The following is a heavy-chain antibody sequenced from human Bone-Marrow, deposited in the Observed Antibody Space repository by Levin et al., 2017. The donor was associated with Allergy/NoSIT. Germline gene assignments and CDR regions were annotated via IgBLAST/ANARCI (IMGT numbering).Heavy chain of an antibody. D-gene: IGHD2-2*01. CDR3: ARGGCSSTSCLDY. CDR1: GFPFSPYW. J-gene: IGHJ4*02. V-gene: IGHV3-74*03. CDR2: ITGDGRDT. Sequence: AGGSLRLSCAASGFPFSPYWMHWVRQAPGKGLVWVSRITGDGRDTKYADSVGGRFTISRDNAKNTLYLEMNSLRAEDTAVYYCARGGCSSTSCLDYWGQGILVTVSS.